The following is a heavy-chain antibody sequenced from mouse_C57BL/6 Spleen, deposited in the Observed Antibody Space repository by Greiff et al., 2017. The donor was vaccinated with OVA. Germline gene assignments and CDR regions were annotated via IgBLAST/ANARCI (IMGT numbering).Heavy chain of an antibody. D-gene: IGHD2-5*01. CDR1: GYTFTSYW. CDR2: IDPSDSYT. Sequence: VKLQQPGAELVMPGASVKLSCKASGYTFTSYWMHWVKQRPGQGLEWIGEIDPSDSYTNYNQKFKGKSTLTVDKSSSTAYMQLSSLTSEDSAVYYCARSPYSNDYAMDYWGQGTSVTVSS. V-gene: IGHV1-69*01. CDR3: ARSPYSNDYAMDY. J-gene: IGHJ4*01.